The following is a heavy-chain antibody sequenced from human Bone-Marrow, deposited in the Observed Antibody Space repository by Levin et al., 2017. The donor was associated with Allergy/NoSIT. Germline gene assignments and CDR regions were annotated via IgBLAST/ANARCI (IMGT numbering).Heavy chain of an antibody. CDR2: IDRDGSII. Sequence: GGSLRLSCVGSGFTFNRHWMHWVRQAPGKEPVWVSRIDRDGSIIDYSDSVKGRFTISRDNAKNSLYLQMNNLRVEDTAVYYCVYSDVAFDMWGQGTMVTVSS. D-gene: IGHD2-21*01. J-gene: IGHJ3*02. CDR1: GFTFNRHW. CDR3: VYSDVAFDM. V-gene: IGHV3-74*01.